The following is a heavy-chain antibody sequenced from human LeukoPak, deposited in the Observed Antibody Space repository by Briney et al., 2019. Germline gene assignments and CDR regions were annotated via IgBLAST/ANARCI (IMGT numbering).Heavy chain of an antibody. Sequence: EGSLRLSCAAAGFSFSAFDIHWVRQAPGKGLEWVSIIYSADTTYCADSVRGRFTISRDNSKNTLYLQMNSPRAEDSAVYYRAREDRWMGGFDYWGQGTLVTVSS. J-gene: IGHJ4*02. V-gene: IGHV3-66*01. CDR3: AREDRWMGGFDY. D-gene: IGHD2-15*01. CDR2: IYSADTT. CDR1: GFSFSAFD.